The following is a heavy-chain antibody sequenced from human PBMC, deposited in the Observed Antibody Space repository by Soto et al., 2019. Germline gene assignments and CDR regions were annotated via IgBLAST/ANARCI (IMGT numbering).Heavy chain of an antibody. CDR2: INPNSGGT. J-gene: IGHJ4*02. Sequence: QVQLVQSGAEVKKPGASVKVSCKASGYTFTGYYMHWVRQAPGQGLEWMGWINPNSGGTNYAQKFQGWVTMTRDTSISTAYMELSRLRSDDTAVYYCARGCITIFGVVTRGFDYWGQGTLVTVSS. CDR1: GYTFTGYY. CDR3: ARGCITIFGVVTRGFDY. D-gene: IGHD3-3*01. V-gene: IGHV1-2*04.